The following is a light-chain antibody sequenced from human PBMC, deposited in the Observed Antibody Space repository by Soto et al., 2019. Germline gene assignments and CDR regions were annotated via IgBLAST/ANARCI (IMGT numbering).Light chain of an antibody. V-gene: IGLV2-14*01. CDR2: EVS. CDR3: SSYTASRSCV. CDR1: SSDIGAYNY. J-gene: IGLJ1*01. Sequence: QSALTQPASVSGSPGQSITISCTGTSSDIGAYNYVSWYQQHPGKAPKLLISEVSNRPSGVPNRFSGSKSGNTASLTISGLLAEDEADYYCSSYTASRSCVFGSGTKVTVL.